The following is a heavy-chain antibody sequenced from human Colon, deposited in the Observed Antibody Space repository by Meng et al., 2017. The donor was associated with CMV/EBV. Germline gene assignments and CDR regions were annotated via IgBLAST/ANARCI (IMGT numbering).Heavy chain of an antibody. D-gene: IGHD2-21*01. Sequence: AGSLSLSCAASGFFFSNYCMQCVRQPPGKGLEWVTFIQNDGSTKFYADSVKGRFTISRDNFKNTMYVQMNNLRPEDTAVYYCTTRHGPPAPGDSYSPLRPFNVWGQGTMVTVSS. V-gene: IGHV3-30*02. CDR2: IQNDGSTK. CDR3: TTRHGPPAPGDSYSPLRPFNV. J-gene: IGHJ3*01. CDR1: GFFFSNYC.